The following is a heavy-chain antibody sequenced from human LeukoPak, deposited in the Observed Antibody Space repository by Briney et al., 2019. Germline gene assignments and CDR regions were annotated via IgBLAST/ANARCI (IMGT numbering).Heavy chain of an antibody. CDR2: ISSSSNTI. CDR3: ARRYSSSWTFDY. D-gene: IGHD6-13*01. Sequence: GGSLRLSCVVSEFPFSTYWMSWVSQAPGMGLEWVSYISSSSNTIYYADSVKGRFTISRDNAKNSLYLQMNSLRDEDTAVYYCARRYSSSWTFDYWGQGTLVTVSS. J-gene: IGHJ4*02. V-gene: IGHV3-48*02. CDR1: EFPFSTYW.